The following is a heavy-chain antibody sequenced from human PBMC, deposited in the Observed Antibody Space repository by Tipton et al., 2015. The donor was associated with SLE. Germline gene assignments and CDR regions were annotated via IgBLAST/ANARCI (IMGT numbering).Heavy chain of an antibody. Sequence: TLSLTCTVSGGSISSHYWSWIRQPPGKGLEWIGYIYTSGSTNYNPSLKSRVTISVDTSKNQFSLKLSSVTAADTAVYYCARDGRITAAIDYWGQGTLVTVSS. CDR1: GGSISSHY. CDR3: ARDGRITAAIDY. V-gene: IGHV4-4*09. J-gene: IGHJ4*02. CDR2: IYTSGST. D-gene: IGHD6-13*01.